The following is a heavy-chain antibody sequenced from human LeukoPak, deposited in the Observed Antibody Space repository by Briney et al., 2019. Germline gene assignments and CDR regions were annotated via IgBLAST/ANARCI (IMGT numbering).Heavy chain of an antibody. CDR3: ARDKDVFYGDYDNGMDV. V-gene: IGHV3-7*01. Sequence: PGGSLRLSCAASGFTFSSYWMSWVRQAPGKGLEWVANIKQDGSEKYYVDSVKSQFTISRDNAKNSLYLQMNSLRAEDTAVYYCARDKDVFYGDYDNGMDVWGQGTTVTVSS. CDR1: GFTFSSYW. CDR2: IKQDGSEK. J-gene: IGHJ6*02. D-gene: IGHD4-17*01.